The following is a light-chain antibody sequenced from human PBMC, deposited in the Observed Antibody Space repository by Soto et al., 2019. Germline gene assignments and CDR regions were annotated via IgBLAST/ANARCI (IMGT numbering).Light chain of an antibody. CDR1: SSNIGAGYD. V-gene: IGLV1-40*01. Sequence: QLVLTQPPSVSGAPGQRVTISCTGSSSNIGAGYDVHWYQQLPGTAPKLLIYGNSNRPSGVPDRFSGSKSGTSASLAITGLQAEDEADYYCQSYDSSLSGSGFGTGTKLTVL. CDR3: QSYDSSLSGSG. CDR2: GNS. J-gene: IGLJ1*01.